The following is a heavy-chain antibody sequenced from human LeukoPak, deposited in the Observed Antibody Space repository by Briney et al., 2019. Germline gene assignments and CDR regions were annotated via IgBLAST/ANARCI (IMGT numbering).Heavy chain of an antibody. CDR1: GGSFSGYY. D-gene: IGHD3-22*01. Sequence: SETLSLTCAVYGGSFSGYYWGWIRQPPGKGLEWIGSIYYSGSTYYNPSLKSRVTISVDTSKNQFSLKLSSVTAADTAVYYCARDQRYYYDSSGYLSWGQGTLVTVSS. CDR3: ARDQRYYYDSSGYLS. J-gene: IGHJ5*02. CDR2: IYYSGST. V-gene: IGHV4-34*01.